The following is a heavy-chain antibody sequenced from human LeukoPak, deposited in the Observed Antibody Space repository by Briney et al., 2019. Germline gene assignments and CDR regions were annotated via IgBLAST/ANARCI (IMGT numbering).Heavy chain of an antibody. CDR3: ARSPDYYDSSGYYLYYFDY. D-gene: IGHD3-22*01. CDR1: GGTFSSYA. J-gene: IGHJ4*02. V-gene: IGHV1-69*04. Sequence: GASVKVSCKASGGTFSSYAISWVRQAPGQGLEWMGRMIPIFGMANYAQKFQGRVTITADKSTSTAYMELSSLRSEDTAVYYCARSPDYYDSSGYYLYYFDYWGQGTLVTVSS. CDR2: MIPIFGMA.